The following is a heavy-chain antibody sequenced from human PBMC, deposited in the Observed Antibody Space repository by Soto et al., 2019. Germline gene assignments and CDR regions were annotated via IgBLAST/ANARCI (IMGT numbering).Heavy chain of an antibody. J-gene: IGHJ6*02. V-gene: IGHV4-31*03. CDR2: IYYSGST. Sequence: SETLSLTCTVSGGSISSDGYYWSWIRQHPGKGLEWIGYIYYSGSTYYNPSLKSRVTISVDTSKNQFSLKLSSVTAADTAVYYCARVRYSGYEEWNYGMDVWGQGTTVTVSS. CDR1: GGSISSDGYY. D-gene: IGHD5-12*01. CDR3: ARVRYSGYEEWNYGMDV.